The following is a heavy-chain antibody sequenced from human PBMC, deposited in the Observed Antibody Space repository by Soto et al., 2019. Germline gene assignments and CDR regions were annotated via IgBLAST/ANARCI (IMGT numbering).Heavy chain of an antibody. CDR3: AREGPAIRAHNPPEYFQH. Sequence: QLQLQESGPGLVKPSETLSLTCTVSGDSISTRSNYWAWIRQPPGKGLEWIGSIYYTGGTYYNPSLKSRVTLFLDTSKNQFSLNLNSVTAADTAVYYCAREGPAIRAHNPPEYFQHWGQGTPVTVSS. V-gene: IGHV4-39*02. CDR1: GDSISTRSNY. CDR2: IYYTGGT. J-gene: IGHJ1*01.